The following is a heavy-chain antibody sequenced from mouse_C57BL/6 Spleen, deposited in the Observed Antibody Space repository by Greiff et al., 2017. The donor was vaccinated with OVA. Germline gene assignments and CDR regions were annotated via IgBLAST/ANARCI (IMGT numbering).Heavy chain of an antibody. CDR3: ARGKGYDGCDY. CDR2: IDPSDSET. V-gene: IGHV1-52*01. Sequence: VKLQQPGAELVRPGSSVKLSCKASGYTFTSYWMHWVKPRPIQGLEWIGNIDPSDSETHYNQKFKDKATLTVDKSSSTAYMQLSSLTSEDSAVYYCARGKGYDGCDYWGQGTTLTGSA. CDR1: GYTFTSYW. D-gene: IGHD2-2*01. J-gene: IGHJ2*01.